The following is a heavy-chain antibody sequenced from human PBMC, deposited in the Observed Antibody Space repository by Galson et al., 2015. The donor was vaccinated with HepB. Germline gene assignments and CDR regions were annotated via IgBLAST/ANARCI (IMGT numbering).Heavy chain of an antibody. CDR2: VSASGATT. Sequence: SLRLSCAASGFTFSSYAMTWVRQAPGKGLECVSSVSASGATTRYADSVKGRFTISRDNSKITLYLQMNSLRGEDTAVYYCVKDQGNWNGNFDYWGLGTLVTVSS. J-gene: IGHJ4*02. CDR1: GFTFSSYA. CDR3: VKDQGNWNGNFDY. D-gene: IGHD1-20*01. V-gene: IGHV3-23*01.